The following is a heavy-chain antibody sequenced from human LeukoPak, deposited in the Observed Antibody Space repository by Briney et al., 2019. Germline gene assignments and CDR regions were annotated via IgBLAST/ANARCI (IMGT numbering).Heavy chain of an antibody. CDR3: VRDSEGSFDY. CDR2: LACLDASCTE. V-gene: IGHV3-23*01. Sequence: GGSLRLSCAASGFTFGTFDMSWVRQAPGKGLEWVPTLACLDASCTEYYSDSVKGRFTISRDKSKSTLSLQVNSLRVEDTAMYYCVRDSEGSFDYWGQGTLVTVSS. D-gene: IGHD3-10*01. J-gene: IGHJ4*02. CDR1: GFTFGTFD.